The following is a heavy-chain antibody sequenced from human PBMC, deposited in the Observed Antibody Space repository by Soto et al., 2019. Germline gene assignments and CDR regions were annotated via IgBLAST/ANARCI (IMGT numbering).Heavy chain of an antibody. V-gene: IGHV4-34*01. CDR1: GGSFRGYI. J-gene: IGHJ6*02. D-gene: IGHD6-13*01. CDR2: INHSGST. CDR3: ARKRSSWYYYYYGMDV. Sequence: SETLSLTCAVQGGSFRGYIWTWIRQPPGKGLQWIGQINHSGSTYYNPSLKSRVTISLFTSNDQFSLELDSVTAADTAVYYCARKRSSWYYYYYGMDVWGQGTTVTVS.